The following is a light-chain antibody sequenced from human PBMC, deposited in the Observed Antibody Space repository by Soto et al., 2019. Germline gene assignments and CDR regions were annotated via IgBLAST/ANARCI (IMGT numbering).Light chain of an antibody. CDR1: QSISSW. CDR2: KAS. Sequence: DIQMTQSPSTLSASVGDRVTITCRASQSISSWFAWYQQKPGKAPNLLIYKASSLESGVPSRFSGSGSGTEFTITISSLQPDEFATYYCQQSFTFGPGTKVDIK. CDR3: QQSFT. V-gene: IGKV1-5*03. J-gene: IGKJ3*01.